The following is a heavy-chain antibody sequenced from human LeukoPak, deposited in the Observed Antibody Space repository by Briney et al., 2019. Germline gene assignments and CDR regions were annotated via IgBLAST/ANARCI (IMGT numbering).Heavy chain of an antibody. J-gene: IGHJ4*02. CDR3: ASLRIAVAGNFDY. CDR1: GFTFSSYA. D-gene: IGHD6-19*01. V-gene: IGHV3-30*04. CDR2: ISYDGSNK. Sequence: GSLRLSCAASGFTFSSYAMHWVRQAPGKGLEWVAVISYDGSNKYYADSVKGRFTISRDNSKNTLYLQMNSLRAEDTAVYYCASLRIAVAGNFDYWGQGTLVTVSS.